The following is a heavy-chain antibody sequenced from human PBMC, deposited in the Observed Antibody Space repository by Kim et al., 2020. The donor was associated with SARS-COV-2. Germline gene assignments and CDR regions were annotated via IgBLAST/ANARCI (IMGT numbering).Heavy chain of an antibody. Sequence: GGSLRLSCAASGFTFSSYSMNWVRQAPGKGLEWVSYISSSSSTIYYADSVKGRFTISRDNAKNSLYLQMNSLRDEDTAVNYCARVLQDYYGSGSYGYFNYWGQGTLGTVSS. CDR2: ISSSSSTI. J-gene: IGHJ4*02. CDR3: ARVLQDYYGSGSYGYFNY. V-gene: IGHV3-48*02. D-gene: IGHD3-10*01. CDR1: GFTFSSYS.